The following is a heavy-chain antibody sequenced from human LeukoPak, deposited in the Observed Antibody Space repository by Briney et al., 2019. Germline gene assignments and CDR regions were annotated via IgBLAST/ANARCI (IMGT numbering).Heavy chain of an antibody. Sequence: AGGSLRLSCAASGFTFGDYTMRWVRQAPGKGLEWVSLISWDGGTTYYADSVKGRFTISRDNSKNSLYLQMNSLRTEDTALYYCAKGAAAGSSLDYWGQGTLVTVSS. CDR2: ISWDGGTT. CDR3: AKGAAAGSSLDY. D-gene: IGHD6-13*01. CDR1: GFTFGDYT. J-gene: IGHJ4*02. V-gene: IGHV3-43*01.